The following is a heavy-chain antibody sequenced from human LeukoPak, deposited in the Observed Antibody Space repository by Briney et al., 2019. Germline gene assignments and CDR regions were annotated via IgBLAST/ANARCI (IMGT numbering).Heavy chain of an antibody. D-gene: IGHD1-26*01. CDR3: ARDLSGSYYEGYYFYY. CDR2: IYTSGST. V-gene: IGHV4-4*07. CDR1: GGSISSYY. Sequence: PSETLSLTCTVSGGSISSYYWSWIRQPAGKGLEWIGRIYTSGSTNYNPSLKSRVTMSVDTSKNQFSLKLSSVTAADTAVYYCARDLSGSYYEGYYFYYWDQGTLVTVSS. J-gene: IGHJ4*02.